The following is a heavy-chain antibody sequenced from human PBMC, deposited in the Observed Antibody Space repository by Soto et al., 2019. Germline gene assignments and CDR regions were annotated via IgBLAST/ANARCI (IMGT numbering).Heavy chain of an antibody. Sequence: EVQLLESGGGLVQPGGSLRLSCAASGFTFSSYAMSWVRQAPGKGLEWVSGISGSGVSTAYADSVKGRFTISRDNSKSTLYLQMNSLRDEDTAVYYCAKDRERIATRAIDYWGKGTLVTVSS. CDR3: AKDRERIATRAIDY. V-gene: IGHV3-23*01. CDR2: ISGSGVST. J-gene: IGHJ4*02. D-gene: IGHD6-6*01. CDR1: GFTFSSYA.